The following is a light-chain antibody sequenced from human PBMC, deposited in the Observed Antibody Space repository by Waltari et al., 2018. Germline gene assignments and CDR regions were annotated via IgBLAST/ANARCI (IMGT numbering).Light chain of an antibody. Sequence: QSVLTQPPSASGTPGQRVTISCSGTSSNTGSNSVKWYQHLPGAAPQLLIYIDNQRPSGVPIRVCGSKSGSAATLAISGIQSEDEADYYCSSWDDSLKGPLFGGGTKLTVL. CDR1: SSNTGSNS. J-gene: IGLJ3*02. V-gene: IGLV1-44*01. CDR2: IDN. CDR3: SSWDDSLKGPL.